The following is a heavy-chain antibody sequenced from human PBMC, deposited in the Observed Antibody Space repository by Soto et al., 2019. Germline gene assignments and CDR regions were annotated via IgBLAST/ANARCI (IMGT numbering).Heavy chain of an antibody. CDR2: ISAYNGNT. CDR3: ARDTLEWLVPDWFDP. Sequence: ASVKVSCKASGGTFSNYAISWVRQAPGQGLEWMGWISAYNGNTNYAQKLQGRVTMTTDTSTSTAYMELRSLRSDDTAVYYCARDTLEWLVPDWFDPWGQGTLVTVSS. D-gene: IGHD6-19*01. V-gene: IGHV1-18*01. J-gene: IGHJ5*02. CDR1: GGTFSNYA.